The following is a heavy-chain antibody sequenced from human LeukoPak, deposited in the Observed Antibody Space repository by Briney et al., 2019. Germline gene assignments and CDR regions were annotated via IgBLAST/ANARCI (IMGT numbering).Heavy chain of an antibody. CDR2: ISDSGSTI. CDR1: GLTFSDYY. D-gene: IGHD3-22*01. V-gene: IGHV3-11*01. CDR3: VRDRLGDYDSSGYYDN. Sequence: NPGGSLRLSCAASGLTFSDYYMSWIRQPPGNGLEWVSYISDSGSTIYYADSVKGRFTISRDNAKKSLYLQMNSLRAEDTAVYYCVRDRLGDYDSSGYYDNWGQGTLVTVSS. J-gene: IGHJ4*02.